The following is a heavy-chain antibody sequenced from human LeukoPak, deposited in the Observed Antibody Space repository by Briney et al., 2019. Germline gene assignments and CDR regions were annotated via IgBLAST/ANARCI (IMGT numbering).Heavy chain of an antibody. J-gene: IGHJ6*03. Sequence: PGGSLRLSCAASGFTFSSYSMNWVRQAPGKGLEWVSFITSSSSYTYYADSVKGRFTISRDNAKNSLYLQMNSLRAEDTAVYYCARVPPPSDYYYYYMDVWGKGTTVTISS. V-gene: IGHV3-21*01. CDR3: ARVPPPSDYYYYYMDV. CDR1: GFTFSSYS. CDR2: ITSSSSYT.